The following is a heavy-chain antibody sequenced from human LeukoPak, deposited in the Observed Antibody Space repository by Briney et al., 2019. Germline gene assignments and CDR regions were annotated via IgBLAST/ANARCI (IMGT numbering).Heavy chain of an antibody. CDR2: IYTSGST. Sequence: PSETLSLTCTVSGGSISSYYWSWIRQPPGKGLEWIGYIYTSGSTNYNPSLKSRVTISVDTSKNQFSLKLSSVTAADTAVYYCARAPNYDFWSGYYTYYYYYMDVWGKGTTVTVSS. J-gene: IGHJ6*03. CDR3: ARAPNYDFWSGYYTYYYYYMDV. CDR1: GGSISSYY. D-gene: IGHD3-3*01. V-gene: IGHV4-4*09.